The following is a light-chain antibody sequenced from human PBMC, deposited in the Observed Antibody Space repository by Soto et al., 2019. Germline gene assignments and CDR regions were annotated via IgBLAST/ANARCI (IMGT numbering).Light chain of an antibody. J-gene: IGLJ3*02. CDR1: SGDVGDYDF. CDR3: CSYAGSHTWV. CDR2: DVS. Sequence: QSVLTQPRSVSGSPGQSVTISCTGTSGDVGDYDFVSWYHQHPGKVPKLIIYDVSERPSGVPDRCSGSKSGNTASLTISGLQAEDEAVYYCCSYAGSHTWVFGGGTKLTVL. V-gene: IGLV2-11*01.